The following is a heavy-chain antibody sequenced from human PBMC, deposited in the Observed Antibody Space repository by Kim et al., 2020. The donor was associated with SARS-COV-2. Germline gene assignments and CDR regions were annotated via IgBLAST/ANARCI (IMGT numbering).Heavy chain of an antibody. J-gene: IGHJ3*02. V-gene: IGHV3-73*01. CDR3: TRLIPIAGGWYDAFDI. D-gene: IGHD6-19*01. Sequence: SVNNRFTISRDDSKNTAYLQINSLKTEDTAVYYCTRLIPIAGGWYDAFDIWGQGTMVTVSS.